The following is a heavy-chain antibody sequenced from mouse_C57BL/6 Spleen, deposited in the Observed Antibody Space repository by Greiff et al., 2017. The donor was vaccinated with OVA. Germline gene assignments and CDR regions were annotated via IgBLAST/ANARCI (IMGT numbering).Heavy chain of an antibody. D-gene: IGHD2-3*01. Sequence: VQLQQSGPELVKPGASVKISCKASGYAFGSSWMNWVKQRPGKGLEWIGRIYPGDGDTNYNGKFKGKATLTADKSSSTAYMQLSSLTSEDSAVYFCARGWLLDYWGQGTTLTVSS. CDR2: IYPGDGDT. CDR3: ARGWLLDY. J-gene: IGHJ2*01. V-gene: IGHV1-82*01. CDR1: GYAFGSSW.